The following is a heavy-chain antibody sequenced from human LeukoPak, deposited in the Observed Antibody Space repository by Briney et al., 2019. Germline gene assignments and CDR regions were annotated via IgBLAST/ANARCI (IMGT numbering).Heavy chain of an antibody. Sequence: GESLKISCKASGYSFTNYWIGWVRQMPGKGLEWMGVIYPGDSDTRYSPSFQGQVTISADKSISTAYLQWSSLKASDTAMYYCARLGGYYDFWSAPRGWFDPWGQGTLVTVSS. CDR2: IYPGDSDT. CDR1: GYSFTNYW. J-gene: IGHJ5*02. V-gene: IGHV5-51*01. CDR3: ARLGGYYDFWSAPRGWFDP. D-gene: IGHD3-3*01.